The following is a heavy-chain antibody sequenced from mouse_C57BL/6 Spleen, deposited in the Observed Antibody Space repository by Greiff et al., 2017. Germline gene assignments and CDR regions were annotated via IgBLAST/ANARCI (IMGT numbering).Heavy chain of an antibody. V-gene: IGHV1-59*01. Sequence: QVQLKQPGAELVRPGTSVKLSCKASGYTFTSYWMHWVKQRPGQGLEWIGVIDPSDSYTNYNQKFKGKATLTVETSSCTAYMQLSSLTSEDSAVYYCAREYGSSYIDYWGQGTTLTVSS. CDR1: GYTFTSYW. D-gene: IGHD1-1*01. CDR2: IDPSDSYT. J-gene: IGHJ2*01. CDR3: AREYGSSYIDY.